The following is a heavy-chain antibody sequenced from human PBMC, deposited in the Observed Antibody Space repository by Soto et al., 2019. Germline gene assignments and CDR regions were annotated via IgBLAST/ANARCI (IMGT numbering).Heavy chain of an antibody. CDR2: IDPSDSYT. D-gene: IGHD2-2*01. V-gene: IGHV5-10-1*01. J-gene: IGHJ4*02. Sequence: PGESLKISCKGSGYSFTSYWISWVRQMPGKGLEWMGRIDPSDSYTNYSPSFQGHVTISADKSISTAYLQWSSLKASDTAMYYCATHPYCSSTSCYPGFDYWGQGTLVTVSS. CDR3: ATHPYCSSTSCYPGFDY. CDR1: GYSFTSYW.